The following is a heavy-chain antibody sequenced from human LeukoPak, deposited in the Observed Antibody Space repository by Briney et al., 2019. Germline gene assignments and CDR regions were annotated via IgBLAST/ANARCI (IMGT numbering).Heavy chain of an antibody. V-gene: IGHV7-4-1*02. CDR2: INTNTGNP. D-gene: IGHD5-18*01. J-gene: IGHJ4*02. CDR1: GYTFTSYA. Sequence: EASVKVSCKASGYTFTSYAMNWVRQAPGQGPEWMGWINTNTGNPTYAQGFTGRFVFSLDTSVSTAYLQISSLKAEDTAVYYCAREAYSSAYYFDYWGQGTLVTVSS. CDR3: AREAYSSAYYFDY.